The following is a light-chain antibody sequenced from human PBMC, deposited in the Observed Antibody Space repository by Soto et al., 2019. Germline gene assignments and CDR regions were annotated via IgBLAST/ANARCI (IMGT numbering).Light chain of an antibody. CDR3: QQYHNWPPYT. J-gene: IGKJ2*01. V-gene: IGKV3-15*01. Sequence: EIVLTQSPGTLSLSPGERATLSCRASQSVMNSLAWYQQRPGQAPRLLIHGASTRATGIPARFSGSGSGTEFTLTISSLQSEDFAVYYCQQYHNWPPYTFGKGTKLEI. CDR2: GAS. CDR1: QSVMNS.